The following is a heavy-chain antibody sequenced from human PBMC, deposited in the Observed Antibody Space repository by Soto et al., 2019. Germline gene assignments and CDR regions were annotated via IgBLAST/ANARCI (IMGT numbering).Heavy chain of an antibody. D-gene: IGHD2-2*01. Sequence: QVQLVQSGAEVKKPGASVKVSCKASGYTFTSYGISWVRQAPGQGLEWMGWIRAYNGNTNYPQMLRGRVTMTTDTSTSTVYLELRSLRSDDTAVYYCAREGPPSLNWGQGTPVTVSS. J-gene: IGHJ4*02. CDR3: AREGPPSLN. CDR2: IRAYNGNT. CDR1: GYTFTSYG. V-gene: IGHV1-18*01.